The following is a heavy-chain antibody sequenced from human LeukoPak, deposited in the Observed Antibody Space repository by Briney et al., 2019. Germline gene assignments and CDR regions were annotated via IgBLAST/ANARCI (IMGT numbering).Heavy chain of an antibody. D-gene: IGHD3-22*01. Sequence: GGSLRLSCAASGFTFSSYSMNWVRQAPGKGLEWVSAISGSGGSTYYADSVKGRFTISRDNSKNTLYLQMNSLRAEDTAVYYCAKSYYYYDSSGSILDYWGQGTLVTVSS. CDR3: AKSYYYYDSSGSILDY. J-gene: IGHJ4*02. V-gene: IGHV3-23*01. CDR2: ISGSGGST. CDR1: GFTFSSYS.